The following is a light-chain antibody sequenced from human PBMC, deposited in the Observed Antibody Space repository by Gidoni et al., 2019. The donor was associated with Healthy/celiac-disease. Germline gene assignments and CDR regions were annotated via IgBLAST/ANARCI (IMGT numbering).Light chain of an antibody. J-gene: IGLJ1*01. Sequence: SALPQPASVSGSPGPSITISCTGTSSDVCGYNYVSWYQQHPGKAPKLMIYEVSNRPSGVPDRCSGSKSGNTASLTISGLQAEDEADYYCSSYTSSSTRVFGTGTKVTVL. V-gene: IGLV2-14*01. CDR2: EVS. CDR3: SSYTSSSTRV. CDR1: SSDVCGYNY.